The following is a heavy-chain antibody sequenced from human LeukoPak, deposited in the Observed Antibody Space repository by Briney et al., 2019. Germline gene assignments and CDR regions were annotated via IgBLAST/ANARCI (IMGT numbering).Heavy chain of an antibody. Sequence: ASVKVSCKASGYTFTTFAMNWVRQAPGQGLEWMGWINTKTGDPTFAQGFTGRFVFSLDTSVSTAYLEINSLKAEDTAVYYCMRERYFEDYWGQGTLVTVSS. D-gene: IGHD3-9*01. V-gene: IGHV7-4-1*02. CDR3: MRERYFEDY. CDR2: INTKTGDP. J-gene: IGHJ4*02. CDR1: GYTFTTFA.